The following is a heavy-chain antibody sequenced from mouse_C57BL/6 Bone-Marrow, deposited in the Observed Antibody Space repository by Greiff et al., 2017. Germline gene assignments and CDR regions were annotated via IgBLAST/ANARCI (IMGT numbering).Heavy chain of an antibody. J-gene: IGHJ3*01. CDR3: ARSRAWFAY. V-gene: IGHV1-81*01. CDR1: GYTFTSYG. CDR2: IYPRSGST. Sequence: QVQLKQSGAELARPGASVMLSCKASGYTFTSYGISWVKQRTGPGLEWIGEIYPRSGSTYYNEKFKGKATLTADKSSSTAYMELRSLASEDAAVYFCARSRAWFAYWGQGTLVTVSA.